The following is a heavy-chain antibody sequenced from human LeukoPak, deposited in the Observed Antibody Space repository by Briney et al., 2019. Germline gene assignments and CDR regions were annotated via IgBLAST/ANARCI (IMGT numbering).Heavy chain of an antibody. CDR3: ASGAHYYDSSGYYYSQYYFDY. Sequence: PSETLSLTCTVSGGSISSSSYYWGWIRQPPGKGLEWIGSIYYSGSTYYNPSLKSRVTISVDTSQNQFSLKLSSVTAADTAVYYCASGAHYYDSSGYYYSQYYFDYWGQGTLVTVSS. V-gene: IGHV4-39*01. J-gene: IGHJ4*02. CDR2: IYYSGST. CDR1: GGSISSSSYY. D-gene: IGHD3-22*01.